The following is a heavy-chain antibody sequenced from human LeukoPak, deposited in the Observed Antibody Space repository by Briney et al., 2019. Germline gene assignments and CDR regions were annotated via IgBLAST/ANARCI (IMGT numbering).Heavy chain of an antibody. CDR1: SGSISSYY. D-gene: IGHD2-2*02. Sequence: SETLSLTCTVSSGSISSYYWSWIRQPPGKGLEWIGYIYYSGSTNYNPSLKSRVTISVDTSKNQFSLKLSSVTAADTAVYYCARQAGRYCSSTSCYTGGPWGQGTLVTVSS. CDR3: ARQAGRYCSSTSCYTGGP. V-gene: IGHV4-59*01. J-gene: IGHJ5*02. CDR2: IYYSGST.